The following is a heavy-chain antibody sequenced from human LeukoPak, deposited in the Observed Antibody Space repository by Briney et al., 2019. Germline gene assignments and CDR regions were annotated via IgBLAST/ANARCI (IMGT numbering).Heavy chain of an antibody. V-gene: IGHV4-34*01. CDR1: GASIGSYY. D-gene: IGHD3-10*01. CDR3: ARGQPLWFGELSGKNWFDP. Sequence: SETLSLTCTVSGASIGSYYWSWIRQPPGKGLEWIGEINHSGSTNYNPSLKSRVTISVDTSKNQFSLKLSSVTAADTAVYYCARGQPLWFGELSGKNWFDPWGQGTLVTVSS. CDR2: INHSGST. J-gene: IGHJ5*02.